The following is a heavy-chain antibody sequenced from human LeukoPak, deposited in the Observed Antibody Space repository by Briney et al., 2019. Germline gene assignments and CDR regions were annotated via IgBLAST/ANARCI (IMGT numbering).Heavy chain of an antibody. V-gene: IGHV1-2*02. D-gene: IGHD6-13*01. J-gene: IGHJ4*02. CDR2: INPNSGGT. CDR3: ARSSSWYGRGKFDY. CDR1: GYTFTSYS. Sequence: ASVKVSCKTSGYTFTSYSINWVRQAPGQGLEWMGWINPNSGGTNYAQKFQGRVTMTRDTSISTAYMELRSLRSDDTAVYYCARSSSWYGRGKFDYWGQGTLVTVSS.